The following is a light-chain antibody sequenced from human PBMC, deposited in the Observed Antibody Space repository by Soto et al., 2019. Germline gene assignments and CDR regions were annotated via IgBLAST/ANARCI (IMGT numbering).Light chain of an antibody. Sequence: EIVLTQSPGTLSLSPGERPTLSCRASQSVSSSFLAWSQQKPGQAPRLLIYGASSRATGIPDRFSGSGSGTDFTLTISRLEPEDGAVYYCQQYDSSPLTFGGGTKVEIK. V-gene: IGKV3-20*01. CDR3: QQYDSSPLT. CDR2: GAS. J-gene: IGKJ4*01. CDR1: QSVSSSF.